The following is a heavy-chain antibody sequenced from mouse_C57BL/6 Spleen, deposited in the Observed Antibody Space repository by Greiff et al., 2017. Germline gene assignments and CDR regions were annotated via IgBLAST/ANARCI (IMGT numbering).Heavy chain of an antibody. Sequence: EVQLQQSGAELVKPGASVKMSCKASGYTFTSYNMHWVKQRPGKSLEWIGGINPNNGCTRYNQKFKGKATLTVDKSSSTAYMQLSSLTSEDSAVYYCSATGCSAYWGQGTLVTVSA. V-gene: IGHV1-34*02. CDR3: SATGCSAY. J-gene: IGHJ3*01. CDR1: GYTFTSYN. CDR2: INPNNGCT. D-gene: IGHD3-1*01.